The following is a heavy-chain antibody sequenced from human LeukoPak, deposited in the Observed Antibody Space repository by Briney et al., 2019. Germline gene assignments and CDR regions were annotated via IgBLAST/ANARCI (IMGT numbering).Heavy chain of an antibody. CDR1: GGSISSYY. CDR3: ARHRQWLARTNWFDP. J-gene: IGHJ5*02. Sequence: PSETLSLTCTVSGGSISSYYWTWIRQPAGKGLEWIGRIYTTGSTNYNPSLNSRVTMSVDTSKNQFSLKLSSVTAADTAVYYCARHRQWLARTNWFDPWGQGTLVTVSS. V-gene: IGHV4-4*07. CDR2: IYTTGST. D-gene: IGHD6-19*01.